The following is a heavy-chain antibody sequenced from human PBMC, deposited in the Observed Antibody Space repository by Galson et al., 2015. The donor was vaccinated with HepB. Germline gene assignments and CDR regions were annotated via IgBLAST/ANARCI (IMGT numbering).Heavy chain of an antibody. J-gene: IGHJ4*02. D-gene: IGHD6-19*01. Sequence: SLRLSCAASGFTFGDYAVSWVRQAPGKGLEWVGFIRSKAYGGTTEYAASVKGRFTISRDNSKNTLYLQMNSLRAEDTAVYYCARGRIAVLLDYWGQGTLVTVSS. V-gene: IGHV3-49*04. CDR1: GFTFGDYA. CDR3: ARGRIAVLLDY. CDR2: IRSKAYGGTT.